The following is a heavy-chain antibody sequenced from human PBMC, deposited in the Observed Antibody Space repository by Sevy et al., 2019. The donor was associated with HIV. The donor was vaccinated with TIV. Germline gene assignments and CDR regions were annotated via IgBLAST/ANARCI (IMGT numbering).Heavy chain of an antibody. CDR3: ARGARGTLPSYYYYTLNI. J-gene: IGHJ6*02. CDR2: IYPRDSDT. D-gene: IGHD3-16*01. Sequence: GESLKICCKGSGYSFTDYWIGWVRQKPGKGLEWMGIIYPRDSDTIYSPSFQGQVTISVDKSISTAYLQWSSLKTSDTAIFYCARGARGTLPSYYYYTLNIWVQGTTVTVSS. CDR1: GYSFTDYW. V-gene: IGHV5-51*01.